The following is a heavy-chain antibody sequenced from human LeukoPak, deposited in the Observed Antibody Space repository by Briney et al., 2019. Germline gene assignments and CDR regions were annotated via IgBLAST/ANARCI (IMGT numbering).Heavy chain of an antibody. CDR3: ARSGVTALSWVDP. CDR2: IYYSGST. J-gene: IGHJ5*02. V-gene: IGHV4-59*08. Sequence: SETLSLTCTVSGGSISSYYWSWIRQPPGKGLEWIGYIYYSGSTNYNPSLKSRVTISVDTSKNQFSLKLSSVTAADTAVYYCARSGVTALSWVDPWGQGTLVTVSS. D-gene: IGHD2-21*02. CDR1: GGSISSYY.